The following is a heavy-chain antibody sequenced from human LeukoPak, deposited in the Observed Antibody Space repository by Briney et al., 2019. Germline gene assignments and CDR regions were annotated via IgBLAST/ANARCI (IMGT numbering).Heavy chain of an antibody. CDR3: ASAIVEVPAADHAFDI. J-gene: IGHJ3*02. CDR2: IYPTDSET. Sequence: GESLKISCKGSGFRFTSYWIAWVRQMPGKGLECMGIIYPTDSETRYSPSFQGQVTISADKSISTAYLQWNSLKASDTAMYYCASAIVEVPAADHAFDIWGQGTMVIVSS. CDR1: GFRFTSYW. V-gene: IGHV5-51*01. D-gene: IGHD2-2*01.